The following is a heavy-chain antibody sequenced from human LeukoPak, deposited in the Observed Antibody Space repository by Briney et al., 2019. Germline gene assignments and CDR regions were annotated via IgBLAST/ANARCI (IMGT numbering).Heavy chain of an antibody. D-gene: IGHD3-10*01. CDR3: VKLFHYGSGSFSH. J-gene: IGHJ4*02. CDR1: GFTFDDYG. CDR2: ISGSGGST. Sequence: GGSLRLSCAASGFTFDDYGMSWVRQAPGKGLEWVSAISGSGGSTYYADSVKGRFTISRDNSKNTLYLQINSLRAEDTAVYYCVKLFHYGSGSFSHWGQGTLVTVSS. V-gene: IGHV3-23*01.